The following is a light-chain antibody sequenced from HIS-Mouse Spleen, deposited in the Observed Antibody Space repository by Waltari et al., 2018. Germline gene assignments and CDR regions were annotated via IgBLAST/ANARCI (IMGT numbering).Light chain of an antibody. CDR2: DVS. CDR3: SSYTSSSTV. CDR1: SGDVGGYND. V-gene: IGLV2-14*03. Sequence: QSALTQPASVSGSPGQSITISCTGTSGDVGGYNDVSWYQQHPGKAPKLMIYDVSNRPSGVSNRFSGSKSGNTASLTISGLQAEDEADYYCSSYTSSSTVFGGGTKLTVL. J-gene: IGLJ2*01.